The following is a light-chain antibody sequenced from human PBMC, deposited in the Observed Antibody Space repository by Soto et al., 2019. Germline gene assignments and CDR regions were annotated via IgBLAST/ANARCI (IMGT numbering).Light chain of an antibody. CDR1: SRDVGAYNY. CDR2: DVT. Sequence: QSVLTQPASVSGSPGQSITISCIGTSRDVGAYNYVSWYQQHPGKAPKLMVYDVTNRPSGVSDRFSGSKSGNTASLTISGLQAEDEADYFCSPHSNITPYVFGTGTKVTVL. CDR3: SPHSNITPYV. V-gene: IGLV2-14*01. J-gene: IGLJ1*01.